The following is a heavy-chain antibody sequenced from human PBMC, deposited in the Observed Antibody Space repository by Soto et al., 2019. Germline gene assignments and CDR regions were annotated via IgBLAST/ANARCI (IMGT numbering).Heavy chain of an antibody. CDR1: GGSIRSSSYY. Sequence: QLQLQESGPGLVKPSETLSLTCTVSGGSIRSSSYYWGWIRQPPGKGLAWIGSIYYSGSTYYNTSLKSRVTISVDTSKNQFSLKMSSVTDADTAVYYCARNYRGCEGDYVCPVWGFDPWGQGTLVTVSS. J-gene: IGHJ5*02. D-gene: IGHD3-16*01. CDR3: ARNYRGCEGDYVCPVWGFDP. V-gene: IGHV4-39*01. CDR2: IYYSGST.